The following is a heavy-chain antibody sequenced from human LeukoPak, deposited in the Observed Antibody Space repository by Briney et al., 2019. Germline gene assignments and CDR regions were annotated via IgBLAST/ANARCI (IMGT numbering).Heavy chain of an antibody. Sequence: PGGSLRLSCEASGFTFSSYVMHWVRQAPGKGLEWVAVIWSDGSNKYYADSVKGRFTISRDNSNNTVILQVDSLRAEDTGIYYCAKGGRKYYYHYMDVWGKGTSVTVSS. CDR2: IWSDGSNK. CDR1: GFTFSSYV. D-gene: IGHD1-26*01. J-gene: IGHJ6*03. CDR3: AKGGRKYYYHYMDV. V-gene: IGHV3-33*06.